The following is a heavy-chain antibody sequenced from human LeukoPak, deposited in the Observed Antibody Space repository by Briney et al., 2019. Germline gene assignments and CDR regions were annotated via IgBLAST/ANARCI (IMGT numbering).Heavy chain of an antibody. J-gene: IGHJ4*02. Sequence: GGSLRLSCVVSGFTFSDAWMSWVRQAPGKGLEWVGRIKSKTDRGTTDYAAPVKGRFTISRDDSKNTLYLQMNSLKIEDTAVYHCTTGFSTGNWGQGTLVTVSS. CDR1: GFTFSDAW. CDR3: TTGFSTGN. CDR2: IKSKTDRGTT. V-gene: IGHV3-15*01. D-gene: IGHD4-17*01.